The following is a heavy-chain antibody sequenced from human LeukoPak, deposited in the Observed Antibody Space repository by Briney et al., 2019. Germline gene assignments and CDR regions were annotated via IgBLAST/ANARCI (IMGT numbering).Heavy chain of an antibody. V-gene: IGHV3-7*01. CDR1: GFIFSSYW. D-gene: IGHD6-13*01. CDR2: IKQDGSDK. CDR3: ARLSTAAVDSDY. Sequence: GGSLRLSCAASGFIFSSYWMSWVRQAPGKRLEWVANIKQDGSDKYYVDSVKGRFTISRDNAKNSLYLQMNSLRAEDTAVYYCARLSTAAVDSDYWGQGTLVTVSS. J-gene: IGHJ4*02.